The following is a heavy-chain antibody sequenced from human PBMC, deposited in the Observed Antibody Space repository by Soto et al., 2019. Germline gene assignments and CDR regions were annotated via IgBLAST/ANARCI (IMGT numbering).Heavy chain of an antibody. J-gene: IGHJ3*01. CDR1: GFTSTNYS. Sequence: GGSLRLSCAASGFTSTNYSINWVRLAPWKGLEWVSSITASGATTFYADSVKGRFTISRDTSKNTIYLQMVSLRAEDTAVYHCARSAQNFDFWSDLEAFDVCGQGTEVT. D-gene: IGHD3-3*01. V-gene: IGHV3-23*01. CDR3: ARSAQNFDFWSDLEAFDV. CDR2: ITASGATT.